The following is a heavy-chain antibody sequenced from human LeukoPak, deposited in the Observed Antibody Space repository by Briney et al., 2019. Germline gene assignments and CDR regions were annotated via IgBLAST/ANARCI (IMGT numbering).Heavy chain of an antibody. CDR1: GFTFSDYS. V-gene: IGHV3-21*01. CDR3: ATSGGFVLPNAITGNWYMDV. D-gene: IGHD2-2*01. J-gene: IGHJ6*03. CDR2: ITSAGGYT. Sequence: GGSLRLSCGASGFTFSDYSMNWVRQAPGEGLAWVASITSAGGYTYYADSVKGRFTISRDNAQNSLFLRMNSVRAEDTAVYFCATSGGFVLPNAITGNWYMDVWGRGTSVTVSS.